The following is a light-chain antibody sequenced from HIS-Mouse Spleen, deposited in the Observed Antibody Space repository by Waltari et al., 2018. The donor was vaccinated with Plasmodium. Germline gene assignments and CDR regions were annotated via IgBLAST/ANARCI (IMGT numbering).Light chain of an antibody. J-gene: IGKJ3*01. Sequence: EIVMTQSPATLSASPGERATISCRASQSVRSNLAWYQQKPGQAPRLLIYGASTRATVIPARFSGSGSGTEFTLTISSLQSEDFAVYYCQQYNNWSFTFGPGTKVDIK. CDR1: QSVRSN. CDR3: QQYNNWSFT. CDR2: GAS. V-gene: IGKV3-15*01.